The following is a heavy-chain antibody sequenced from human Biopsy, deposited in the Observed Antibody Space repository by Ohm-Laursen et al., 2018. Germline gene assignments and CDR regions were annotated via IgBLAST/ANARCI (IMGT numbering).Heavy chain of an antibody. CDR2: ISSSSSYI. Sequence: SLRLSCAASVVILSGYGMNLVRQAPGLGLDWVSSISSSSSYIYYADSVKGRFTVSRDNTKNTLYLQMNSLRAADTAIYFCATELLPPGVGGPWLDSWGQGTPVTVSS. V-gene: IGHV3-21*06. CDR1: VVILSGYG. D-gene: IGHD3-10*01. J-gene: IGHJ5*01. CDR3: ATELLPPGVGGPWLDS.